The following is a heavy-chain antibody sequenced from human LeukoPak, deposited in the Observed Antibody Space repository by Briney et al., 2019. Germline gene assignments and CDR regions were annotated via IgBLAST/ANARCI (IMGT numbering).Heavy chain of an antibody. CDR3: AREPDTYGSIDY. CDR1: GDSINSYY. Sequence: SETLSLTCTVSGDSINSYYWNWIRQPPGKGLEWIGYIYSSGSTNYNPSLKSRVTISVDTSKNHFSLKLNSVTAADTALYYCAREPDTYGSIDYWGQGTLVTVSS. J-gene: IGHJ4*02. V-gene: IGHV4-59*01. CDR2: IYSSGST. D-gene: IGHD5-18*01.